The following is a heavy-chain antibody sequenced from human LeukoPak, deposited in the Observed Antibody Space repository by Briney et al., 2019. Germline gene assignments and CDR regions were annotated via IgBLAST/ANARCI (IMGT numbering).Heavy chain of an antibody. Sequence: GGSLRLSCAASGFTFSDYYMSWIRQAPGKGLEWVSYISSSGSTIYYADSVKGRFTISSDNAKNSLYLQMNSLRAEDKAVYSCARIRGYSYGHDNWIFDYWGQGTLVTVSS. J-gene: IGHJ4*02. CDR1: GFTFSDYY. D-gene: IGHD5-18*01. CDR2: ISSSGSTI. V-gene: IGHV3-11*01. CDR3: ARIRGYSYGHDNWIFDY.